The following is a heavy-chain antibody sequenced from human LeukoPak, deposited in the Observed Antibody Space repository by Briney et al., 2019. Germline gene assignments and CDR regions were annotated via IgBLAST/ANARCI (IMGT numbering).Heavy chain of an antibody. V-gene: IGHV3-30*18. CDR3: AKVGTGYCSSTSCPLIDY. Sequence: GGSLRLSCAASGFTFSSYGMHWVRQAPGKGLEWVAVISYDGSNKYYADSVKGRFTISRDNSKNTLYLQMNSLRAEDTAVYYCAKVGTGYCSSTSCPLIDYWGQGTLVTVSS. CDR2: ISYDGSNK. D-gene: IGHD2-2*01. CDR1: GFTFSSYG. J-gene: IGHJ4*02.